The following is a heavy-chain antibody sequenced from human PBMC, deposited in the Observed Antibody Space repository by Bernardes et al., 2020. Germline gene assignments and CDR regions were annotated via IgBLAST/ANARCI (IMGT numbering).Heavy chain of an antibody. V-gene: IGHV3-30*03. Sequence: GWSLRLSCAASGFTFSSYGMHWVRHIPGKGLEWVAVISDDGSNKLYADSVKGRFTISRDNSKNTLYLQMNSLRAEDTAVYHCYSGSYAAEYFQYWGQGTLVTVSS. J-gene: IGHJ1*01. CDR1: GFTFSSYG. CDR3: YSGSYAAEYFQY. D-gene: IGHD1-26*01. CDR2: ISDDGSNK.